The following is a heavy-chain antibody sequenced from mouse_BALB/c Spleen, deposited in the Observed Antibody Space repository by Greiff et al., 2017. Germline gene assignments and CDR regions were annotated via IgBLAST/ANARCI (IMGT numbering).Heavy chain of an antibody. CDR1: GFTFSDYY. CDR2: ISDGGSYT. V-gene: IGHV5-4*02. CDR3: ARDQVAY. D-gene: IGHD3-2*02. Sequence: EVQGVESGGGLVKPGGSLKLSCAASGFTFSDYYMYWVRQTPEKRLEWVATISDGGSYTYYPDSVKGRFTISRDNAKNNLYLQMSSLKSEDTAMYYCARDQVAYWGQGTLVTVSA. J-gene: IGHJ3*01.